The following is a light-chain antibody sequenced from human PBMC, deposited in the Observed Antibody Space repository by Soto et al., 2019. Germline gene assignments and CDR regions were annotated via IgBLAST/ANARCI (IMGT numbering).Light chain of an antibody. CDR2: DAS. CDR1: SSDVGGYNY. V-gene: IGLV2-11*01. Sequence: QSALTQPRSVSGSPGQSVTISCTGTSSDVGGYNYVSWYQQHPGKAPKLMIYDASKRPSGVPDRFSGSKSGNTASLTISGLQAEDEADYCCCSYAGSYTFHVFGTGTKVTVL. CDR3: CSYAGSYTFHV. J-gene: IGLJ1*01.